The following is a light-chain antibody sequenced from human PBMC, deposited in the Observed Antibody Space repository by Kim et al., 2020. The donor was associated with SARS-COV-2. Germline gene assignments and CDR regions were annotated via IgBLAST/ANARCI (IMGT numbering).Light chain of an antibody. CDR2: GKN. J-gene: IGLJ3*02. V-gene: IGLV3-19*01. Sequence: SELTQDPAVSVALVQTVRITCQGDSLRSYYASWYQQKPGQAPVLVIYGKNNRPSGIPDRFSGSSSGNTASFTITGAQADDEADYYCNSRDSSGNHLVFG. CDR3: NSRDSSGNHLV. CDR1: SLRSYY.